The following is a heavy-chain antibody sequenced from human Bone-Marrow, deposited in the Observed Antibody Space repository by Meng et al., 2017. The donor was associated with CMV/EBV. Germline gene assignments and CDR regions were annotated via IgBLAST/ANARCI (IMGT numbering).Heavy chain of an antibody. D-gene: IGHD1-26*01. V-gene: IGHV3-30*02. J-gene: IGHJ3*02. CDR3: AIIVGATTRAFDI. CDR1: GFTFSSYG. Sequence: GESLKIYCAASGFTFSSYGMHWVRQAPGKGLEWVAFIRYDGSNKYYADSVKGRFTTSRDNSKNTLYLQMNSLRAEDTAVYYCAIIVGATTRAFDIWGQGTMVTVSS. CDR2: IRYDGSNK.